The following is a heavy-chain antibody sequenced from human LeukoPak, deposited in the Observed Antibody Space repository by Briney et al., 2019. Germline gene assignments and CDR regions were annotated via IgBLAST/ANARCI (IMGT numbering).Heavy chain of an antibody. Sequence: TSETLSLTCTVSGGSISSYYWSWIRQPPGKGLEWIGYIYYSGSTNYNPSLKSRVTISVDTSKNQFSLKLSSVTAADTAVYYCARFNEEDGYFDYWGQGTLVTVSS. CDR1: GGSISSYY. D-gene: IGHD1-1*01. CDR3: ARFNEEDGYFDY. J-gene: IGHJ4*02. V-gene: IGHV4-59*01. CDR2: IYYSGST.